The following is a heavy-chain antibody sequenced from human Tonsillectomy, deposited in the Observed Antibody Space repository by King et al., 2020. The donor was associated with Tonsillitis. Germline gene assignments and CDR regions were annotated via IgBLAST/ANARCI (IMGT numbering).Heavy chain of an antibody. CDR3: SRAPYFGGLRLGGLSPGDGMDV. CDR1: GGTFSGYV. CDR2: IITIFGTA. D-gene: IGHD3-16*01. J-gene: IGHJ6*02. Sequence: VQLVESGAEVKKPGSSVKVSCKASGGTFSGYVISWVRQAPGQGLEWMGGIITIFGTADYAQKFLGRVTITAEKSTSTAYMELTGLRSEDTAIYYYSRAPYFGGLRLGGLSPGDGMDVWGQGTTVSVSS. V-gene: IGHV1-69*06.